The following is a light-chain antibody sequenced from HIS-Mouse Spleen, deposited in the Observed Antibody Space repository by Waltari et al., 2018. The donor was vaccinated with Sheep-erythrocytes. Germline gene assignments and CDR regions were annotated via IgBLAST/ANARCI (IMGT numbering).Light chain of an antibody. CDR1: RRERCGLNL. J-gene: IGLJ3*02. CDR2: EVR. V-gene: IGLV2-14*01. CDR3: SSYTSSSTWV. Sequence: LTSPAPLSWSPGQSIPLPLHGTRRERCGLNLFSRYQPHPGQGPQPMIYEVRKRPSVVSNRSSGSKSGNTASLTISGLQAEDEADYYCSSYTSSSTWVFGRRTKLTVL.